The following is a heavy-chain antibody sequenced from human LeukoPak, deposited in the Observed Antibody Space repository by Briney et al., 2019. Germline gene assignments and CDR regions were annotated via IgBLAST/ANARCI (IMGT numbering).Heavy chain of an antibody. V-gene: IGHV3-7*03. CDR3: AVYGSGSQPEDFDI. J-gene: IGHJ3*02. D-gene: IGHD3-10*01. Sequence: GGSLRLSCAASGFTFSSYWMSWVRQAPGKGLEWVANIKQDGSEKYFVDSVKGRFTNSRDNAKNTLYLQMNSLRAEDTAVYYCAVYGSGSQPEDFDIWGQGTMVTVSS. CDR2: IKQDGSEK. CDR1: GFTFSSYW.